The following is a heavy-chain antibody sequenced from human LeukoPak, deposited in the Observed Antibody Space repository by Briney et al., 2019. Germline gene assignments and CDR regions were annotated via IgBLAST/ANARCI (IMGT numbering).Heavy chain of an antibody. CDR3: ARGDSGSYYFDY. J-gene: IGHJ4*02. V-gene: IGHV3-48*03. CDR2: ISSSGSTI. CDR1: GFTFTTYE. Sequence: GGSLRLSCAASGFTFTTYEMNWVRQAPGKGLEWVSYISSSGSTIYYADSVKGRFTISRDNAKNSLYLQMNSLRAEDTAVCYCARGDSGSYYFDYWGQGTLVTVSS. D-gene: IGHD1-26*01.